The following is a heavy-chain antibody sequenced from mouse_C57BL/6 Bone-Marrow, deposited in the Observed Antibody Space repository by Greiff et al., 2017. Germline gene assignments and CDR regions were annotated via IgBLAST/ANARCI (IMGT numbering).Heavy chain of an antibody. Sequence: QVQLQQSGAELVRPGASVTLSCKASGYTFTDYEMHWVKQTPVHGLEWIGAIDPETGGTDYNQKFKGKATLTADKSSSTAYMELRSLTSEDSSVYYCTRWDWYYFDYWGQGATLTVSS. J-gene: IGHJ2*01. D-gene: IGHD4-1*01. V-gene: IGHV1-15*01. CDR1: GYTFTDYE. CDR2: IDPETGGT. CDR3: TRWDWYYFDY.